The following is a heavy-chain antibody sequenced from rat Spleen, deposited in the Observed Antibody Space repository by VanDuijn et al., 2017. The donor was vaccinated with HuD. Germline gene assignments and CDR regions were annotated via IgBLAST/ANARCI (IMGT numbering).Heavy chain of an antibody. D-gene: IGHD1-11*01. CDR1: GFTFNNYG. CDR2: ITTGGAIT. V-gene: IGHV5S13*01. J-gene: IGHJ4*01. Sequence: EVQLVESGGDLVQPGRSLKLSCAASGFTFNNYGLAWVRQAPKKGLEWVAYITTGGAITSYRDSVKGRFTISRDNAENTIYLQMNSLRSEDTATYYCAKDKDGGYVMDAWGQGASVTVSS. CDR3: AKDKDGGYVMDA.